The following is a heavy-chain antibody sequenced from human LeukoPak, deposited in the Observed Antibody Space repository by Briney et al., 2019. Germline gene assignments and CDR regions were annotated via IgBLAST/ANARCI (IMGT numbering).Heavy chain of an antibody. J-gene: IGHJ4*02. V-gene: IGHV4-59*01. Sequence: SETLSLTCTVSGGSISSYYWNWIRQPPGKGLEWIGYIYSGSTNYNPSLRSRVTISVDTSKNQFSLKLSSVTAADTALYYCARSSYDILTGYYYGHWGQGTLVTSST. CDR2: IYSGST. CDR3: ARSSYDILTGYYYGH. CDR1: GGSISSYY. D-gene: IGHD3-9*01.